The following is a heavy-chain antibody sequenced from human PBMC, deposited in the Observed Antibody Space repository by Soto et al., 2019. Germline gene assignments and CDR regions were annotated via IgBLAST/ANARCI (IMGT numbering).Heavy chain of an antibody. CDR2: TYYRSKWYN. CDR1: GDSVSSNSAA. CDR3: AMNTPDTYYYDSSGPHMAFDI. J-gene: IGHJ3*02. Sequence: SQTLSLTCAISGDSVSSNSAAWNWIRQSPSRGLEWRGRTYYRSKWYNDYAVSVKSRITINPDTSKNQFSLKLSSVTAADTAVYYCAMNTPDTYYYDSSGPHMAFDIWGQGTMVTVSS. D-gene: IGHD3-22*01. V-gene: IGHV6-1*01.